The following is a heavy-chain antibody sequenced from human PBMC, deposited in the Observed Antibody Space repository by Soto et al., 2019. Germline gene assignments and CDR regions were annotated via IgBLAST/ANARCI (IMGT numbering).Heavy chain of an antibody. CDR2: ITSSSDYT. J-gene: IGHJ6*02. CDR3: VREYYYGMDV. Sequence: EPLVESGGGLVRPGGSLRLSCAASGFTFSAYYMTWMRQAPGKGLEWVSYITSSSDYTNYAGSVKGRFTISRDNAKNSLYLQMNSLRVEDTAVYYCVREYYYGMDVWGQGTTVTVSS. V-gene: IGHV3-11*05. CDR1: GFTFSAYY.